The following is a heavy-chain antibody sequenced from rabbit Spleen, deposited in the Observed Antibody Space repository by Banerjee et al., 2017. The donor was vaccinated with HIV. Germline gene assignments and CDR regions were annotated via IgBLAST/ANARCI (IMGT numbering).Heavy chain of an antibody. D-gene: IGHD7-1*01. Sequence: QSLEESGGDLVKPGASLTLTCTASGVSFSSSDYMCWVRQAPGKGLEWIGIIYAAKGSTDYASWVNGRFTISSDNAQNTVDLKMTSLTAADTATYFCARDVIWSAVYLGLWGQGTLVTVS. V-gene: IGHV1S40*01. J-gene: IGHJ3*01. CDR2: IYAAKGST. CDR3: ARDVIWSAVYLGL. CDR1: GVSFSSSDY.